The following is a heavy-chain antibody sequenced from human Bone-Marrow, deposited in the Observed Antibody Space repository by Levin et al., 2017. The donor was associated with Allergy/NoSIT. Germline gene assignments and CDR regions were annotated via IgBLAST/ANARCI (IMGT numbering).Heavy chain of an antibody. CDR2: IYYSGST. V-gene: IGHV4-39*01. Sequence: SQTLSLTCTVSGGSISSSSYYWGWIRQPPGKGLEWIGSIYYSGSTYYNPSLKSRVTISVDTSKNQFSLKLSSVTAADTAVYYCASGDFWLGFDYWGQGTLVTVSS. D-gene: IGHD3-3*01. CDR3: ASGDFWLGFDY. CDR1: GGSISSSSYY. J-gene: IGHJ4*02.